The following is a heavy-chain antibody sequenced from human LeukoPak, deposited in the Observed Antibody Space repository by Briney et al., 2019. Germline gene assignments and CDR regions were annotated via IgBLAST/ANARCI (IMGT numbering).Heavy chain of an antibody. J-gene: IGHJ6*03. Sequence: SETLSLTCTVSGGSISSSSYYWSWIRQPAGKGLEWIGRIYTSGSTNYNPSLKSRVTISVDTSKNQFSLKLSSVTAADTAVYYCARDHCSSTSCYYYYYYMDVWGKGTTVTVSS. CDR2: IYTSGST. D-gene: IGHD2-2*01. V-gene: IGHV4-61*02. CDR3: ARDHCSSTSCYYYYYYMDV. CDR1: GGSISSSSYY.